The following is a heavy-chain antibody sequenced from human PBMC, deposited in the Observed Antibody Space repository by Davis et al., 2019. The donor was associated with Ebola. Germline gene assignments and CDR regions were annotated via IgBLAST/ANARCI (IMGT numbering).Heavy chain of an antibody. CDR2: IYPGDSDT. D-gene: IGHD3-10*01. CDR1: GCTFTSYW. Sequence: PGGSLRLSCQGSGCTFTSYWIRWVRQMPGKGLEWMGIIYPGDSDTRYSPSFQCQGTIPADKSISTAYLQWSRLKASDTAMYYCARWGPYYYGSGRGYGMDVWGQGTTVTVSS. V-gene: IGHV5-51*01. CDR3: ARWGPYYYGSGRGYGMDV. J-gene: IGHJ6*02.